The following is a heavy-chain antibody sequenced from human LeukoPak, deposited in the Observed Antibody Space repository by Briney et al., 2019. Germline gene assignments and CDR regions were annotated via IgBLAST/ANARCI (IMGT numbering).Heavy chain of an antibody. J-gene: IGHJ5*02. CDR1: GGSISSGGYY. Sequence: SQTLSLTCTVSGGSISSGGYYWSWIRQHAGKGLEWIGYIYYSGSTYYNPSLKSRVTISVDTSKNQFSLKLSSVTAADTAVYYCAVKPGRNWFDPWGQGTLVTVSS. D-gene: IGHD1-14*01. CDR3: AVKPGRNWFDP. CDR2: IYYSGST. V-gene: IGHV4-31*03.